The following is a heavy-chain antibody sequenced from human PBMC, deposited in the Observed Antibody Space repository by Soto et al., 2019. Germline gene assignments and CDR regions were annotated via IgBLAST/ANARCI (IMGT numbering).Heavy chain of an antibody. V-gene: IGHV4-61*01. CDR3: ARADRLYSSGPDRNYYYNHDMDV. J-gene: IGHJ6*02. Sequence: PSETLSLTCTVSGGSVSSGSYYWSWIRQPPGKGLEWIGYIYYSGSTNYNPSLKSRATISVDTSKNQFSLKLSSVTAADTAVYYCARADRLYSSGPDRNYYYNHDMDVWGQGTTVTVSS. CDR2: IYYSGST. CDR1: GGSVSSGSYY. D-gene: IGHD6-19*01.